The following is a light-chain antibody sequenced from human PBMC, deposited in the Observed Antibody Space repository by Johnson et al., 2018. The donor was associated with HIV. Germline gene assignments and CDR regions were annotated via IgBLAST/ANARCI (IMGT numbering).Light chain of an antibody. J-gene: IGLJ1*01. CDR2: DNN. CDR3: GTWDSSLSDYV. V-gene: IGLV1-51*01. CDR1: SSNIGNNY. Sequence: QSILTQPPSVSAAPGQKVTISCSGSSSNIGNNYVSWYQQLPGTAPKLLIYDNNKRPSGIPDRFSGSKSGKSATLGITGLQTGDEADYYCGTWDSSLSDYVFGTGTKVTVL.